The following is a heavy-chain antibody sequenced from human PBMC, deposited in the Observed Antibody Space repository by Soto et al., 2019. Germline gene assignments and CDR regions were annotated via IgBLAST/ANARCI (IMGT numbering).Heavy chain of an antibody. Sequence: ASVKVSCKASGYTFISYGISWVRQAPGQGLEWMGWISAYNGNTNYAQKLQGRVTMTTDTSTSTAYMELRSLRSDDTAVYYCAREGYCSSTSWYSAFDYWGLGTLVTVS. CDR2: ISAYNGNT. CDR3: AREGYCSSTSWYSAFDY. J-gene: IGHJ4*02. CDR1: GYTFISYG. D-gene: IGHD2-2*01. V-gene: IGHV1-18*04.